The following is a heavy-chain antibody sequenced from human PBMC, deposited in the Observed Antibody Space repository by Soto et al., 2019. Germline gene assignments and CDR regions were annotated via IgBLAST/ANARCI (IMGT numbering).Heavy chain of an antibody. CDR2: IDYNGVT. Sequence: SETLSLTCAVSGGSIYSSGYYWVWIRQPPGRGLEWIGNIDYNGVTYSNPSLKSRVTISRDTSKNQFSLKLTSVTAADTALYYCGKVLVGATGHTDSDSWGPGTLVTVSS. V-gene: IGHV4-39*01. CDR3: GKVLVGATGHTDSDS. J-gene: IGHJ4*02. CDR1: GGSIYSSGYY. D-gene: IGHD2-15*01.